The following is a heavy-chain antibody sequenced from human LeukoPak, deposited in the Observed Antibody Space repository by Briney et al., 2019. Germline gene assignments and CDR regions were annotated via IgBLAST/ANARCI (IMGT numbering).Heavy chain of an antibody. D-gene: IGHD4-17*01. CDR1: GGTFSSYA. CDR2: IIPILGIA. V-gene: IGHV1-69*04. Sequence: ASVKVSCKASGGTFSSYAISWVRQAPGQGLEWMGRIIPILGIANYAQKFQGRVTITADKSTSTAYMELSSLRSEDTAVYYCARSDDYGGTFDYWGQGTLVTVSS. CDR3: ARSDDYGGTFDY. J-gene: IGHJ4*02.